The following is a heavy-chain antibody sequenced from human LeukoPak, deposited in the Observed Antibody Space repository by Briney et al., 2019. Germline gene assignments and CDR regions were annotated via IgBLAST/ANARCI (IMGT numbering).Heavy chain of an antibody. D-gene: IGHD2-15*01. CDR3: AKSLFPYCSGGTCYHFDY. CDR2: ISGSGGGT. J-gene: IGHJ4*02. Sequence: GGALRLSCAASGFTFSSYAMSWVRQAPGKGLEWVSAISGSGGGTYYADSVKGLFTISRDNSKNTLYLQMNSLRAEDTAVYYCAKSLFPYCSGGTCYHFDYWGQGTLVTVSS. CDR1: GFTFSSYA. V-gene: IGHV3-23*01.